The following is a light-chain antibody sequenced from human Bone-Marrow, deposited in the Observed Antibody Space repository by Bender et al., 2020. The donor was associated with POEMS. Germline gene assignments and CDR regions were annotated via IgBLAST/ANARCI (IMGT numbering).Light chain of an antibody. Sequence: SYVLTQPPSVSVAPGQTATITCGGNSIGIKSVHWYHQKPGQAPVLVVHGDSDRPSGIPERFSGSNSGNTATLTISRVEAGDEADYYCQVWDSSILFGGGTQLTVL. V-gene: IGLV3-21*02. J-gene: IGLJ3*02. CDR1: SIGIKS. CDR2: GDS. CDR3: QVWDSSIL.